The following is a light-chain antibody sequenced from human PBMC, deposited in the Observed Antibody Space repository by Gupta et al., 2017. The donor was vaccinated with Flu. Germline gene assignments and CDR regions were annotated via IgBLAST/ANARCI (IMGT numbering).Light chain of an antibody. CDR1: SGSVATTNY. V-gene: IGLV8-61*01. CDR3: ILKTGEGDIEWE. J-gene: IGLJ3*02. CDR2: RTD. Sequence: QTAVTQEPSFSVSPGGTVTLTCGLRSGSVATTNYPGWYQQTPGRPPRTLIYRTDRRSSGVPDRFSGSILGDKAALTITGAQADDECDYYCILKTGEGDIEWEFGGGTRLTVL.